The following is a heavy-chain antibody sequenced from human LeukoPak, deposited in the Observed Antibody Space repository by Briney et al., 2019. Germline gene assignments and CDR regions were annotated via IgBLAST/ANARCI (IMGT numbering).Heavy chain of an antibody. CDR3: ARKPYYYDPFDY. CDR2: IDPSDSYT. Sequence: GESLKISCKGSGYSFTSYWISWVRQMPGKGLEWMGRIDPSDSYTNYSPSFQGQVTISADKSISTAYLQWSSLKTSDTAMYYCARKPYYYDPFDYWGQGTLVTVSS. V-gene: IGHV5-10-1*04. CDR1: GYSFTSYW. J-gene: IGHJ4*02. D-gene: IGHD3-22*01.